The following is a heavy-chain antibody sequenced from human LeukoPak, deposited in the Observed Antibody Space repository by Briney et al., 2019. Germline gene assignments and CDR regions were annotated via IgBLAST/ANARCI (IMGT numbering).Heavy chain of an antibody. Sequence: SKTLSLTCAVSGGSISSSNWWSWVRQPPGKGLEWIGEIYHSGSTNYNPSLKSRVTISVDKSKNQFSLKLSSVTAADTAVYYCARDPVGAQHAFDIWGQGTMVTVSS. J-gene: IGHJ3*02. D-gene: IGHD1-26*01. CDR2: IYHSGST. V-gene: IGHV4-4*02. CDR3: ARDPVGAQHAFDI. CDR1: GGSISSSNW.